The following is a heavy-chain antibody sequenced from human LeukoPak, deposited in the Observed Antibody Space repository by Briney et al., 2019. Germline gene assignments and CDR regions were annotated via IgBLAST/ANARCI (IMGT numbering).Heavy chain of an antibody. CDR3: ARDQGRGYQPSYTPFNWFDP. CDR1: GYTFTSYY. CDR2: INPSGGST. Sequence: PRASVKVSCKASGYTFTSYYMHWVRQAPGQGLEWMGIINPSGGSTSYAQKFQGRVTITADKSTSTAYMELSSLRSGDTAVYYCARDQGRGYQPSYTPFNWFDPWGQGTLVTVSS. J-gene: IGHJ5*02. V-gene: IGHV1-46*01. D-gene: IGHD2-2*01.